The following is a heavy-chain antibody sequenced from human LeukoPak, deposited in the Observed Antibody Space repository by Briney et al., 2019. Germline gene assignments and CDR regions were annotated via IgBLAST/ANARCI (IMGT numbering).Heavy chain of an antibody. J-gene: IGHJ5*02. CDR1: GYTSTGYY. CDR3: ARDLGVTTTNWFDP. CDR2: INPNSGGT. Sequence: VASVKVSCKASGYTSTGYYMHWVRQAPGQGLEWMGRINPNSGGTNYAQKFQGRVTMTRDTSISTAYMELSRLRSDDTAVYYCARDLGVTTTNWFDPWGQGTLVTVSS. V-gene: IGHV1-2*06. D-gene: IGHD4-17*01.